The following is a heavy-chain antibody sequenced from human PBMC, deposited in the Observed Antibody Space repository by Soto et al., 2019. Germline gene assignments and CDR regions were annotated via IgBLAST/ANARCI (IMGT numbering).Heavy chain of an antibody. CDR3: ASSLYGSGSSFDY. CDR1: GGTFSSYT. V-gene: IGHV1-69*02. J-gene: IGHJ4*02. CDR2: IIPILGIA. Sequence: QVQLVQSGAEVKKPGSSVKVSCKASGGTFSSYTISWVRQAPGQGLEWMGRIIPILGIANYAQKFQGRVTITADKPTSTAYMELSSLRSEDTAVYYCASSLYGSGSSFDYWGQGTLVTVSS. D-gene: IGHD3-10*01.